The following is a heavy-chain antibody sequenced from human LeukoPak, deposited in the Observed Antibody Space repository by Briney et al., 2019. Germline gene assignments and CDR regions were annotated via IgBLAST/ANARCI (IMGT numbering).Heavy chain of an antibody. Sequence: GGSPRLSCAASGSTFSSYSMNWVRQAPGKGLEWVSSISSSSSYIYYADSVKGRFTISRDNAKNSLYLQMNSLRAEDTAVYYCATLMWELPGYWGQGTLVTVSS. D-gene: IGHD1-26*01. CDR3: ATLMWELPGY. J-gene: IGHJ4*02. CDR1: GSTFSSYS. V-gene: IGHV3-21*01. CDR2: ISSSSSYI.